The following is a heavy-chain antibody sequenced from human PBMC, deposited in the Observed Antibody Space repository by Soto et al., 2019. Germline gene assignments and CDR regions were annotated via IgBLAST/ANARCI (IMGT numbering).Heavy chain of an antibody. D-gene: IGHD6-19*01. V-gene: IGHV3-23*01. J-gene: IGHJ4*02. CDR1: GFTFSSYA. CDR2: ISGSGGST. CDR3: AKDNLQIAVAPWSY. Sequence: PGGSLRLSCAASGFTFSSYAMSWFRQAPGKGLEWVSAISGSGGSTYYADSVKGRFTISRDNSKNTLYLQMNSLRAEDTAVYYCAKDNLQIAVAPWSYWGQGTLVTVSS.